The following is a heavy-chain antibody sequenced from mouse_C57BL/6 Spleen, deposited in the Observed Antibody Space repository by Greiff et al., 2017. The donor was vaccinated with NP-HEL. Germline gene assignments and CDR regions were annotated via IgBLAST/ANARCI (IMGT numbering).Heavy chain of an antibody. Sequence: QVQLQQPRAELVRPGSSVKLSCKASGYTFTSYWMDWVKQRPGQGLEWIGNIYPSDSETHYNQKFKDKATLTVDKSSSTAYMQLSSLTSEDSAVYYCARGGSSGYFDVWGTGTTVTVSS. D-gene: IGHD1-1*01. V-gene: IGHV1-61*01. CDR1: GYTFTSYW. CDR3: ARGGSSGYFDV. J-gene: IGHJ1*03. CDR2: IYPSDSET.